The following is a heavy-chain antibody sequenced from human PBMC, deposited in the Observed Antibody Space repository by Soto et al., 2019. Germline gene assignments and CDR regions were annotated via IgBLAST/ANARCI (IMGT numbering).Heavy chain of an antibody. CDR1: GYIFTDSH. CDR3: ERDPPRFFTSSPEGAGL. V-gene: IGHV1-2*02. J-gene: IGHJ4*02. Sequence: QVQLVQSGTEVKKPGASVKVSCKASGYIFTDSHIHWVRQASGQGLEWLGWINPKTGDTHYPQKFRGRIIMTRDTSITTAYMELTNLTSDDTAVYYCERDPPRFFTSSPEGAGLWGQGTLVTVSS. CDR2: INPKTGDT. D-gene: IGHD6-6*01.